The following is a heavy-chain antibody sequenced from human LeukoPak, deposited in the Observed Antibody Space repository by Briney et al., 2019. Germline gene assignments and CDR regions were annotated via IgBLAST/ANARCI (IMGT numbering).Heavy chain of an antibody. J-gene: IGHJ4*02. V-gene: IGHV5-51*01. CDR1: GYSFTNYW. CDR2: IYPGDSDT. Sequence: GESLKISCKGSGYSFTNYWIGWVRQMPGKGLEWMGIIYPGDSDTRYSPSFQGQVIISADKSTSTAYLQWSSLKASDTAIYYCARGGPSYALDYWGQGTLVTVSS. CDR3: ARGGPSYALDY. D-gene: IGHD2-2*01.